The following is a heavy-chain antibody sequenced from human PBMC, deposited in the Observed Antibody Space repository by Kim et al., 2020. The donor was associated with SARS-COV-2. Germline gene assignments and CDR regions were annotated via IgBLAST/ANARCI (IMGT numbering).Heavy chain of an antibody. Sequence: SETLSLTCNVSGGSITSTYYYWGWIRQPPGKGLEWIGSVYYTGSTYYNPSLKSRVAISVDTSKNQFSLKLTSVTAADTAVYYCARPDTSGTYDNWGQGTL. CDR2: VYYTGST. J-gene: IGHJ4*02. V-gene: IGHV4-39*01. D-gene: IGHD6-19*01. CDR1: GGSITSTYYY. CDR3: ARPDTSGTYDN.